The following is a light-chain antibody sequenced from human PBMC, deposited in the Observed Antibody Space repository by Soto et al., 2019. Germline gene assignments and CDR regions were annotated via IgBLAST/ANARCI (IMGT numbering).Light chain of an antibody. J-gene: IGKJ1*01. CDR3: QQRSNWPPT. CDR2: DAS. Sequence: EIVLAQSPGTLSLSPGGRATLSCRASQSVSSSYLAWYQQKPGQAPGLLIYDASNRATGIPARFSGSGSGTDFTLTISSLEPEDFAVYYCQQRSNWPPTFGQGTKVDIK. V-gene: IGKV3D-20*02. CDR1: QSVSSSY.